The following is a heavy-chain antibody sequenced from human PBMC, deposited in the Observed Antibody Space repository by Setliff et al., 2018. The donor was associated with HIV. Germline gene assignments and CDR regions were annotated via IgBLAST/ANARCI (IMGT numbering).Heavy chain of an antibody. J-gene: IGHJ6*03. V-gene: IGHV4-61*08. CDR1: RDSIRNGAYY. CDR2: IYYSGNT. CDR3: AGEAWTSYRSSSGYYYYYMDV. Sequence: SETLSLTCTVSRDSIRNGAYYWGWIRQPPGKGLEWIGWIYYSGNTRYNPSLKSRVTMSADTSRNQLSLKLSSVTAADTAVYYCAGEAWTSYRSSSGYYYYYMDVWGKGTTVTVS. D-gene: IGHD6-6*01.